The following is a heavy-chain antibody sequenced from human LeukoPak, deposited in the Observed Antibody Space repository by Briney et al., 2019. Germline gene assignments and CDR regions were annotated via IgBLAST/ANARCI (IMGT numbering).Heavy chain of an antibody. CDR2: MNPNSGIT. D-gene: IGHD3-10*01. Sequence: ASVKDSCKASRYTFTSYDINWVRQATGQGVEWMGWMNPNSGITGYAQKFQGRVTITSNTTISTAYMELSSLRSEDTAVYYCARGSALWFGEIDYWGQGTLVTVSS. V-gene: IGHV1-8*03. J-gene: IGHJ4*02. CDR3: ARGSALWFGEIDY. CDR1: RYTFTSYD.